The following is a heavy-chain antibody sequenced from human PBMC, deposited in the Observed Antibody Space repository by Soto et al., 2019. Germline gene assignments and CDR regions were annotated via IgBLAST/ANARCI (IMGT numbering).Heavy chain of an antibody. Sequence: QMQLVQSGPEVKRPGTSMKVSCKASGFSFTTFGLHWVRQARGQGLEWIGWIMVGSGHTNYAQKFQDRLTITRDRDTPKTKASMEWGGRTSEDRAVYYCGAFASSLGLSLGFWGRGTLFTVPS. CDR1: GFSFTTFG. CDR2: IMVGSGHT. V-gene: IGHV1-58*01. D-gene: IGHD2-15*01. J-gene: IGHJ4*02. CDR3: GAFASSLGLSLGF.